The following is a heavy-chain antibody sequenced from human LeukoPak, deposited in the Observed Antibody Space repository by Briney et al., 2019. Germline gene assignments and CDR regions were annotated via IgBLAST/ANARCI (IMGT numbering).Heavy chain of an antibody. CDR2: ISSSGSTI. D-gene: IGHD3-10*01. Sequence: PGGSLRLSCAASGFTFSDYYMSWIRQAPGKGLEWVSYISSSGSTIYYADSVKGRFTISRDNAKNSLYLQMNSLRAEDTAVYYCARDGDYVLLWFGELLQKGPDAFDIWGQGTMVTVSS. J-gene: IGHJ3*02. CDR1: GFTFSDYY. V-gene: IGHV3-11*01. CDR3: ARDGDYVLLWFGELLQKGPDAFDI.